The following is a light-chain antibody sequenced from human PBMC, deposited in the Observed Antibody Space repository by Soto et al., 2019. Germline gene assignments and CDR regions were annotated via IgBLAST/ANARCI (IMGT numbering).Light chain of an antibody. CDR1: HSVSSS. J-gene: IGKJ4*01. CDR3: QQRSNWPPGA. V-gene: IGKV3-11*01. CDR2: DAS. Sequence: EIVLTQSPATLSLSPGGRATLSCRASHSVSSSLAWYQQKPGQAPRLLIYDASNRATGIPARFSGSGSGTDFTLTISGLQPEDFAVYYCQQRSNWPPGAFGGGTKVDIK.